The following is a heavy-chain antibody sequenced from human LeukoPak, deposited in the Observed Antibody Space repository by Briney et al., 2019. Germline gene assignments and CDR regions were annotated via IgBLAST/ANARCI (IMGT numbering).Heavy chain of an antibody. J-gene: IGHJ4*02. CDR1: GFTFDGYA. V-gene: IGHV3-21*06. CDR3: ATETNGRHYDY. CDR2: IGPTGSDR. D-gene: IGHD1-14*01. Sequence: GGSLRLSCADSGFTFDGYAMHWVRQAPGKGLEWVASIGPTGSDRYHADSIKGRFTISRDNSNNFLYLQMNSLRAEDTAVYYCATETNGRHYDYWGQGTLLTVSS.